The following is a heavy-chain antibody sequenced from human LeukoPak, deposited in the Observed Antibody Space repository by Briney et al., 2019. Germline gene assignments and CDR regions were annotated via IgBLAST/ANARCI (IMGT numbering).Heavy chain of an antibody. V-gene: IGHV4-59*08. J-gene: IGHJ4*02. CDR3: ARQGPLTTAVTTRTNPFDY. CDR1: GGSFSSSY. D-gene: IGHD4-11*01. CDR2: IYYSGST. Sequence: PSETLSLTCAVYGGSFSSSYWSWIRQPPGKGLEWIGYIYYSGSTNYNPSLKSRVTISVDTSKNQFSLKLNSVTAADTAVYYCARQGPLTTAVTTRTNPFDYWGQGTLVTVSS.